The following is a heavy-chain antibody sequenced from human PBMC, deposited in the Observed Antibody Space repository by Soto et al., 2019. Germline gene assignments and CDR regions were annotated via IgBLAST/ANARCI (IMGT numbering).Heavy chain of an antibody. Sequence: QVQLVQSGAEVKKPGSSVKVSCKASGGTFSNYTISWVRQAPGQGLEWMGRIIPIFNIANYAQKFQGRVTITADKSTSTGYMELSNPRSADTAVYYCARVSEMGTVTEGYYYYMDVWGKGTTVTVSS. CDR3: ARVSEMGTVTEGYYYYMDV. J-gene: IGHJ6*03. CDR1: GGTFSNYT. D-gene: IGHD4-17*01. V-gene: IGHV1-69*02. CDR2: IIPIFNIA.